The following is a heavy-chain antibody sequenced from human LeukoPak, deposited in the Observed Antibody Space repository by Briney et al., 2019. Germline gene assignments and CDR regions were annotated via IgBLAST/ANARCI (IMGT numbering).Heavy chain of an antibody. V-gene: IGHV4-34*01. CDR3: ARELYSSSWYYYYYYGMDV. CDR2: INHSGST. CDR1: GGSFSGYY. J-gene: IGHJ6*02. Sequence: PSETLSLTCAVYGGSFSGYYWSWIRQPPGKGLEWIGEINHSGSTNYNPSLKSRVTISVDTSKNQFSLKLSSVTAADTAVYYCARELYSSSWYYYYYYGMDVWGQGTTVTVSS. D-gene: IGHD6-13*01.